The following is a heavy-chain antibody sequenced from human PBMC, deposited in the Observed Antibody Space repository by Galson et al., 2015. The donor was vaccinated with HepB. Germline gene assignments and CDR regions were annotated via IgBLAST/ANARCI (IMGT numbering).Heavy chain of an antibody. CDR3: ARAPSAIVVRYFDI. V-gene: IGHV4-59*01. J-gene: IGHJ2*01. Sequence: ETLSLTCTVSGGSISSSFWSWIRQSPGKGLEWIGYIFHTGSANYNPSLKSRVTMSVDTSKNQFSLRLGSVTAADTAVYFCARAPSAIVVRYFDIWGRGTLVTVSS. CDR2: IFHTGSA. D-gene: IGHD3-22*01. CDR1: GGSISSSF.